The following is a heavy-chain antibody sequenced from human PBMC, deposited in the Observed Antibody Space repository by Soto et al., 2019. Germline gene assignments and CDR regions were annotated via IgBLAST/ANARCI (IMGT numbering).Heavy chain of an antibody. Sequence: GVSKSLSCSASGFPVSSNYMSWVRPAKGKGLEWVSVIFSGGTTYHADSVKGRFTISRDSSKNSLSLQMNSLRAEDTAVYYCARGSIVVPAGTPLDYWGQGTLVTVSA. CDR1: GFPVSSNY. CDR2: IFSGGTT. V-gene: IGHV3-53*01. D-gene: IGHD2-2*01. J-gene: IGHJ4*02. CDR3: ARGSIVVPAGTPLDY.